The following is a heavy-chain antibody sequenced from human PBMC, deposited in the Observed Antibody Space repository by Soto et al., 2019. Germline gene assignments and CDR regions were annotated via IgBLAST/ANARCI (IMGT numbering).Heavy chain of an antibody. V-gene: IGHV4-39*01. Sequence: QLQLQESGPGLVKPSETLSLTCTVSGGSISSSSYYWGWIRQPPGKGLEWIGSIYYSGSTYYNPSLKSRVTISVDTSKNQFSLKLSSVTAADTAVYYCASKNSSGWYRALQPGGWFDPWGQGTLVTVSS. CDR3: ASKNSSGWYRALQPGGWFDP. CDR2: IYYSGST. J-gene: IGHJ5*02. CDR1: GGSISSSSYY. D-gene: IGHD6-19*01.